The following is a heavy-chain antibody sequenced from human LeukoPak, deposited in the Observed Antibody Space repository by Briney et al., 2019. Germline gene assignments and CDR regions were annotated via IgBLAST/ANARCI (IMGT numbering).Heavy chain of an antibody. CDR1: GFTFSDYG. CDR3: AKDRGSYSTTADS. CDR2: IWYDGTNK. Sequence: GGSLRLSCAASGFTFSDYGIHWVRQAPGKGLEWVAVIWYDGTNKYYGDSVKGRFTISRDNSKNTLYLQMSSLRAEDTAVYYCAKDRGSYSTTADSWGQGTLVTVPS. J-gene: IGHJ5*01. D-gene: IGHD1-26*01. V-gene: IGHV3-33*06.